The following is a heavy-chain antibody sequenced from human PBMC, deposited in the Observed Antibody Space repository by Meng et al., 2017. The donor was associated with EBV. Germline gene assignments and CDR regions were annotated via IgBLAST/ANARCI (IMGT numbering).Heavy chain of an antibody. V-gene: IGHV1-69*01. CDR3: ASESGRGFTPDY. D-gene: IGHD3-10*01. J-gene: IGHJ4*02. Sequence: QVRLVQFGAGGKKPGSSVKVSCKTSGGTFRGDAVSWVRQAPGQGLEWMGGLIPMSDAPHYAQKFQGRVTMTADESTNTHYMDLSGLRFEDTAVYYCASESGRGFTPDYWGQGTLVTVSS. CDR1: GGTFRGDA. CDR2: LIPMSDAP.